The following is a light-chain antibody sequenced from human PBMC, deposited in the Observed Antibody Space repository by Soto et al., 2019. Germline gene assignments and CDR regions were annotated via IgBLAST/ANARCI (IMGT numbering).Light chain of an antibody. CDR1: QSISIY. CDR2: AAS. J-gene: IGKJ3*01. Sequence: DIQMTQSPSSLSASVGDRLTITCRASQSISIYVNWFQQKPGEPPKLLIYAASNLRSGVPTRFTGSGSGTDFTLTISSLQPEDFATYFCQQSYSAPCTFGPGTKVDIK. CDR3: QQSYSAPCT. V-gene: IGKV1-39*01.